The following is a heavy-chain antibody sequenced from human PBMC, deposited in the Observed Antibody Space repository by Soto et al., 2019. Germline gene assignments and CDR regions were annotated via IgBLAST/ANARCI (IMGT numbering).Heavy chain of an antibody. J-gene: IGHJ3*02. Sequence: ASVKVSCKASGYTFTSYAMHWVRQAPGQRLEWMGWINAGNGNTKYSQKFQGRVTITRDTSASTAYMELSRLRSDDTAVYYCARAPLWGANAFDIWGQGTMVTVSS. D-gene: IGHD3-10*01. CDR1: GYTFTSYA. CDR3: ARAPLWGANAFDI. CDR2: INAGNGNT. V-gene: IGHV1-3*01.